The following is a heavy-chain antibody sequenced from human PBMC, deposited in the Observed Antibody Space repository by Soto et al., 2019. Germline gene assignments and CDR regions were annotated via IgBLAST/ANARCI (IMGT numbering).Heavy chain of an antibody. CDR3: TTDWNNYDILTGEPFDY. CDR2: IKSKTDGGTT. D-gene: IGHD3-9*01. J-gene: IGHJ4*02. V-gene: IGHV3-15*01. CDR1: GFTFSNAW. Sequence: GGSLRLSCAACGFTFSNAWMSWVRQAPGKGLEWVGRIKSKTDGGTTDYAAPVKGRFTISRDDSKNTLYLQMNSLKTEDTAVYYCTTDWNNYDILTGEPFDYWGQGTLVTVSS.